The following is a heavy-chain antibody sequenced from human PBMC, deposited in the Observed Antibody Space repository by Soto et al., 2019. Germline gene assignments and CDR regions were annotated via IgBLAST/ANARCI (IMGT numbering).Heavy chain of an antibody. CDR2: IYYSGST. CDR1: GGSVSSGIYY. CDR3: ARLYGSGSLDYYYGMDV. J-gene: IGHJ6*02. V-gene: IGHV4-61*01. D-gene: IGHD3-10*01. Sequence: SETLSLTCTVSGGSVSSGIYYWSWIRQPPGKGLEWIGYIYYSGSTNYNPSLKSRVTISVDTSKNQFSLKLSSVTAADTAVYYCARLYGSGSLDYYYGMDVWGQGTTVTVSS.